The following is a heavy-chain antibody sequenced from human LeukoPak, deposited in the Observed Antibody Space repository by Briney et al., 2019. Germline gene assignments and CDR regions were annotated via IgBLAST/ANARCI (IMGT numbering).Heavy chain of an antibody. CDR1: GFIFSNYA. V-gene: IGHV3-23*01. D-gene: IGHD6-13*01. J-gene: IGHJ5*02. Sequence: PGGSLRLSCAASGFIFSNYALMWVRQAPGKGLEWVSSITGRGDETFYADSVKGRFSLSRDNSKNMLYLQMYSLGAEDTAIYYCAKGAAAGLVGWFDPWGQGTLVTVSS. CDR3: AKGAAAGLVGWFDP. CDR2: ITGRGDET.